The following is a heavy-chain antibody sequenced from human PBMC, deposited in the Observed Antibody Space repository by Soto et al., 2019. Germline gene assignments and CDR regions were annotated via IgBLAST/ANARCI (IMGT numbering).Heavy chain of an antibody. CDR1: GGSISSYY. J-gene: IGHJ6*02. V-gene: IGHV4-4*07. CDR2: IYTSGST. Sequence: PSETLSLTCTVSGGSISSYYWSWIRQPAGKGLEWIGRIYTSGSTNYNPSLKSRVTMSVDTSKNQFSLKLSSVTAADTAVYYCARGPITFSSGWYDYYYYGMDVWGQGTTVTVSS. D-gene: IGHD6-19*01. CDR3: ARGPITFSSGWYDYYYYGMDV.